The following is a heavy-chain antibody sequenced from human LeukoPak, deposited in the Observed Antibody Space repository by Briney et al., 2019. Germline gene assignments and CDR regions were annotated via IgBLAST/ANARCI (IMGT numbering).Heavy chain of an antibody. CDR2: INTDGSGT. CDR3: ARGNAHAFDI. V-gene: IGHV3-74*01. D-gene: IGHD1-1*01. CDR1: GFTFSSYA. Sequence: PGGSLRLSCAASGFTFSSYAMHWVRQAPGKGLVWVSRINTDGSGTSYADSVKGRFTISRVNAKNTLYLQMNSLRAEDTAVYYCARGNAHAFDIWGQGTMVTVSS. J-gene: IGHJ3*02.